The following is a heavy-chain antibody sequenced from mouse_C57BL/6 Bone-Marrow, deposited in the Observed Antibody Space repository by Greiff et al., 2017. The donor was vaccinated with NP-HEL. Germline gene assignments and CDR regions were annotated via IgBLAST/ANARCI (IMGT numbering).Heavy chain of an antibody. V-gene: IGHV10-1*01. J-gene: IGHJ1*03. CDR1: GFSFNTYA. D-gene: IGHD1-1*01. CDR2: IRSKSNNYAT. Sequence: EVQRVESGGGLVQPKGSLKLSCAASGFSFNTYAMNWVRQAPGKGLEWVARIRSKSNNYATYYADSVKDRFTISRDDSESMLYLQMNNLKTEDTAMYYCVRGHYGSPWYFDVWGTGTTVTVSS. CDR3: VRGHYGSPWYFDV.